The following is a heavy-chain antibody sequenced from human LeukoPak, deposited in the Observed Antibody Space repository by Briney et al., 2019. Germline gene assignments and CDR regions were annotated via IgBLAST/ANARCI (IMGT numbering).Heavy chain of an antibody. CDR2: IHTSEST. J-gene: IGHJ6*03. CDR1: GGSISIYY. V-gene: IGHV4-4*07. CDR3: ARGTWAAGLDV. D-gene: IGHD6-13*01. Sequence: SETLSLTCTVSGGSISIYYWNWIRQPAGKGLEYIGRIHTSESTNYNPSLKGRVAVSVDTSKKQFSLILRSVTAADTAIYYCARGTWAAGLDVWGKGTTVTVSS.